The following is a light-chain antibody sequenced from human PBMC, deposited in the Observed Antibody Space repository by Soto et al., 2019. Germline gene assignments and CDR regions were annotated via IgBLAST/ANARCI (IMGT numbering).Light chain of an antibody. J-gene: IGKJ2*01. CDR1: QSVLYSSNNKNY. CDR2: WAS. V-gene: IGKV4-1*01. CDR3: QQSYSIPYT. Sequence: DVVMTQSPVSLAVSLGERATINCKSSQSVLYSSNNKNYLAWYQQKPGQPPKLLIYWASTRESGVPDRFSGSGSGTDFTLAISSLQAEDVAAYYCQQSYSIPYTFGQGTTLELK.